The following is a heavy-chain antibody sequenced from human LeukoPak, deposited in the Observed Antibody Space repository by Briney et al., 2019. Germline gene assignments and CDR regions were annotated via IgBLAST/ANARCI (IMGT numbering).Heavy chain of an antibody. CDR1: GFTFSSYW. V-gene: IGHV3-7*01. Sequence: PGGSLRLSCAASGFTFSSYWMSWVRQAPGKGLEWVANIKQDASEEYYVDSVKGRFTISRDNAKNSLYLQVNSLRAEDTAVYYCVRPRGSYYFAMDVWGQGTTVTVSS. CDR2: IKQDASEE. J-gene: IGHJ6*02. D-gene: IGHD2-15*01. CDR3: VRPRGSYYFAMDV.